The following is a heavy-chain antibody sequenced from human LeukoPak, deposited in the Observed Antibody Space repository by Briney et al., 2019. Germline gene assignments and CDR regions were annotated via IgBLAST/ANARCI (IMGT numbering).Heavy chain of an antibody. D-gene: IGHD7-27*01. CDR3: ANGPRGDYFDY. Sequence: GAPVKVSCKASGGTFSSYAISWVRQAPGQGLEWMGRIIPIFGTANYAQKFQGRVTITTDESTSTAYMELSSLRSEDTAVYYCANGPRGDYFDYWGQGTLVTVSS. CDR1: GGTFSSYA. V-gene: IGHV1-69*05. J-gene: IGHJ4*02. CDR2: IIPIFGTA.